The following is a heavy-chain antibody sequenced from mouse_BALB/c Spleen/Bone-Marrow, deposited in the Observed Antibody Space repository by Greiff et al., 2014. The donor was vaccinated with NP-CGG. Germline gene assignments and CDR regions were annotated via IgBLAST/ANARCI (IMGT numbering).Heavy chain of an antibody. CDR3: ARNYDYDGGYYAMDY. Sequence: VQLQESGAELAKPGASVKMSCKASGYNFISYWMHWVKQRPGRVLEWIGYINPSTGYTEYNQKFKDKATLTADKSSSKAYMQLSSLTSEDSAVYYCARNYDYDGGYYAMDYWGQGASVTVSS. D-gene: IGHD2-4*01. J-gene: IGHJ4*01. V-gene: IGHV1-7*01. CDR1: GYNFISYW. CDR2: INPSTGYT.